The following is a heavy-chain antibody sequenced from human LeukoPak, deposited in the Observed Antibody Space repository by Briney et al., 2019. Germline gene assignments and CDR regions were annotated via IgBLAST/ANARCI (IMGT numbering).Heavy chain of an antibody. V-gene: IGHV3-23*01. D-gene: IGHD1-7*01. CDR2: ISGSGGST. CDR3: ARDYWWNYDY. Sequence: GGSLRLSCAASGFTFSSYAMSWVRQAPGKGLEWVSAISGSGGSTYYADSVKGRFTVSRDNSKNTLYLQMDSLRAEDTAIYYCARDYWWNYDYWGQGTLVTVSS. J-gene: IGHJ4*02. CDR1: GFTFSSYA.